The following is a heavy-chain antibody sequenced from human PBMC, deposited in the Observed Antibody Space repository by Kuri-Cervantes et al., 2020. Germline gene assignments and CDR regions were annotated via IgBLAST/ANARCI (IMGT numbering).Heavy chain of an antibody. J-gene: IGHJ5*02. Sequence: GGSLRLSCAASGFTFSDYYMSWIRQAPGKGLEWVSYISSSGSTIYYADSVKGRFTISRDNAKNSLYLQVNSLRADDTAVFYCAKVRGDEGWFDPWGQGTLVTVSS. CDR1: GFTFSDYY. CDR2: ISSSGSTI. CDR3: AKVRGDEGWFDP. D-gene: IGHD3-10*01. V-gene: IGHV3-11*01.